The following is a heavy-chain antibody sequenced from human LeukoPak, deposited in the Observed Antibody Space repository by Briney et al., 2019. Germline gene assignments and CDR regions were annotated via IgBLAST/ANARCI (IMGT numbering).Heavy chain of an antibody. D-gene: IGHD6-13*01. CDR1: GGSISSSNW. CDR3: ASLRPRSSWYPLNYYMDV. V-gene: IGHV4-4*02. CDR2: IYYSGST. Sequence: PSGTLSLTCAVSGGSISSSNWWSWVRQPPGKGLEWIGSIYYSGSTYYNPSLKSRVTISVDTSKNQFSLKLSSVTAADTAVYYCASLRPRSSWYPLNYYMDVWGKGTTVTISS. J-gene: IGHJ6*03.